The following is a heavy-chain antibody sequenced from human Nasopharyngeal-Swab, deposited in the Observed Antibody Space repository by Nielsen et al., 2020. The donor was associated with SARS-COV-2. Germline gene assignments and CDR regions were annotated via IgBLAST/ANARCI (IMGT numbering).Heavy chain of an antibody. V-gene: IGHV3-74*01. Sequence: GESLKISCAASGFSFSIYWMHWVRQPPGKGLVWVSGISSDESTTTYADSVKGRFTISRDNTKNTLYLQMNSLRAEDTAVYYCARVSPWQELDYWGQGTLVTVSS. CDR2: ISSDESTT. CDR1: GFSFSIYW. CDR3: ARVSPWQELDY. J-gene: IGHJ4*02. D-gene: IGHD1-1*01.